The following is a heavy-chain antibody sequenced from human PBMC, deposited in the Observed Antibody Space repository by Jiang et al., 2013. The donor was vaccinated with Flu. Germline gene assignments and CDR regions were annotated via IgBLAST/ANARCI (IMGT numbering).Heavy chain of an antibody. CDR3: ARDPKPKLLGYCSGGSCSTSGTFDY. CDR2: ISSSSSTI. V-gene: IGHV3-48*02. Sequence: VQLLESGGGLVQPGGSLRLSCAASGFTFSSYSMNWVRQAPGKGLEWVSYISSSSSTIYYADSVKGRFTISRDNAKNSLYLQMNSLRDEDTAVYYCARDPKPKLLGYCSGGSCSTSGTFDYWGQGTLVTVSS. J-gene: IGHJ4*02. D-gene: IGHD2-15*01. CDR1: GFTFSSYS.